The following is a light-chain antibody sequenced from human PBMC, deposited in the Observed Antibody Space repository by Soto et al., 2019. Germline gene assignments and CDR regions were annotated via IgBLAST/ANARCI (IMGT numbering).Light chain of an antibody. J-gene: IGLJ3*02. CDR3: CSYAGSNTWV. CDR2: EGS. Sequence: QSALTQPASVSGSPGQSITISCTGTSSDVGSYNLVSWYQQHPGKAPKFMIYEGSKRPSGVSNRFSGSKSGNTAALTISGLQAEDEAEYYCCSYAGSNTWVFGGGTKLTVL. CDR1: SSDVGSYNL. V-gene: IGLV2-23*01.